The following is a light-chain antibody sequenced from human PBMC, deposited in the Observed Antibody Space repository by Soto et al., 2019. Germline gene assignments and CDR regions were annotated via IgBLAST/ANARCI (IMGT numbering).Light chain of an antibody. J-gene: IGKJ4*01. Sequence: EIVLTQSPATLSLSPGERATLSCRASQSVSSYLAWYQQKPGQAPRLLIYDASNRATGIPARFSGSGSGTDFTLTISSLEAADFAVYYCQQRAFGGGTKVEIK. V-gene: IGKV3-11*01. CDR2: DAS. CDR3: QQRA. CDR1: QSVSSY.